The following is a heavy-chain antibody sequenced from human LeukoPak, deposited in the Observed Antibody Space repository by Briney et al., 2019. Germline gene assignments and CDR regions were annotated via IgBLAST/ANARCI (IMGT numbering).Heavy chain of an antibody. V-gene: IGHV5-51*01. D-gene: IGHD3-16*02. CDR1: GYKFTTHW. Sequence: GESLKISCNGSGYKFTTHWIGWVRQMPGKVLEYMGIIYPDDSETRYSPSFEGQVTISADRSTSTAYLQWSSLNASDTALYYCARTNTGGGYHYYGMDVWGQGTTVIVS. CDR2: IYPDDSET. CDR3: ARTNTGGGYHYYGMDV. J-gene: IGHJ6*02.